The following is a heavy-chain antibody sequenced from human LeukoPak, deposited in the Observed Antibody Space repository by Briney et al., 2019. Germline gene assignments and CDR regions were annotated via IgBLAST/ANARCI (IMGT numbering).Heavy chain of an antibody. J-gene: IGHJ3*02. V-gene: IGHV3-48*02. CDR2: IRSSSSTI. Sequence: PGRSLILSCEVSGFTFSSTSMNWVRHAPEKGLEWVSYIRSSSSTIYYADSVKGRFTIGTDKAKNSLYLQLNSLRDEDTAVYYCARESAFDIWGQGTMVTVSS. CDR1: GFTFSSTS. CDR3: ARESAFDI.